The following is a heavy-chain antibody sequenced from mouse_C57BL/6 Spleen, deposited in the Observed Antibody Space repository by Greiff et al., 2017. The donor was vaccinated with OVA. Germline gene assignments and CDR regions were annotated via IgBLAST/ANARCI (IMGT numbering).Heavy chain of an antibody. Sequence: VQLQQSGPGLVQPSQSLSITCTVSGFSLTSYGVHWVRQSPGKGLEWLGVIWSGGSTDYNAAFISRLSISKDNSKSQVFFKMNSLQAYDTAIYYCARESLAGRGFAYWGQGTLVTVSA. CDR2: IWSGGST. J-gene: IGHJ3*01. D-gene: IGHD3-3*01. V-gene: IGHV2-2*01. CDR3: ARESLAGRGFAY. CDR1: GFSLTSYG.